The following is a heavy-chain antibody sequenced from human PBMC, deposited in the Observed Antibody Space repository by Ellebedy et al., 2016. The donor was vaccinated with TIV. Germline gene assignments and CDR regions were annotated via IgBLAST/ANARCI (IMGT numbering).Heavy chain of an antibody. D-gene: IGHD6-13*01. Sequence: PGGSLRLSCAASGFTFSSHYMQWVCQVPGKGLEWVSRIDAEGSSTTYADSVTGRFASARDNAKNTLYLQMNGLRVEDTAVYYCARDRSNIAATGRGVDYWGQGTLVIVSS. J-gene: IGHJ4*02. CDR1: GFTFSSHY. V-gene: IGHV3-74*01. CDR3: ARDRSNIAATGRGVDY. CDR2: IDAEGSST.